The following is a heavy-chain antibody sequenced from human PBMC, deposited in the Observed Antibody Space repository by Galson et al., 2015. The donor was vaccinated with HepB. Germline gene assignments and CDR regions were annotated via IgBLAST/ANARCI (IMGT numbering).Heavy chain of an antibody. J-gene: IGHJ4*02. CDR2: ISGSGSTT. CDR3: AKAELTYSDYVWFDY. Sequence: SLRLSCAASGFTFSNYAMSWVRQAPGKGLEWVSAISGSGSTTYYTDSVKGRFTISRDNSKNTLYLQMNSLRAEDTAVYYCAKAELTYSDYVWFDYWGQGTLVTVSS. CDR1: GFTFSNYA. V-gene: IGHV3-23*01. D-gene: IGHD4-11*01.